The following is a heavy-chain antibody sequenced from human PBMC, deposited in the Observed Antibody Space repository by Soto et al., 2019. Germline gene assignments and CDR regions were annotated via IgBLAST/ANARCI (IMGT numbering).Heavy chain of an antibody. J-gene: IGHJ4*02. CDR3: VGEVASGY. D-gene: IGHD2-21*01. V-gene: IGHV3-30*03. CDR1: GVTLSNFG. Sequence: QVQLVESGGGVVQPGRSLRLSCAASGVTLSNFGMHWVRQVLGKGLEWVAVISRDGSTMLYADSVKCRFTISRDSSRNTLYLQMNSLRAEDTAVYHCVGEVASGYWGQGTLDTVSS. CDR2: ISRDGSTM.